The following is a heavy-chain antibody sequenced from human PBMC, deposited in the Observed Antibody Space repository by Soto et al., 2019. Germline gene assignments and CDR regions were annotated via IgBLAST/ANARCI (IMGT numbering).Heavy chain of an antibody. V-gene: IGHV3-74*01. Sequence: EVQLVESGGGLVQPGGSLRLSCAASGFTFRTYYMHWVRQVPGKGLLWVLRSNPDGSGVDYADSVKGRFTMSRDNAKNTMFLQMSSLRAEDAGLYYCVRGGALTGTLSDPFDCWGQGSLVTVSS. CDR2: SNPDGSGV. CDR1: GFTFRTYY. D-gene: IGHD3-9*01. CDR3: VRGGALTGTLSDPFDC. J-gene: IGHJ4*02.